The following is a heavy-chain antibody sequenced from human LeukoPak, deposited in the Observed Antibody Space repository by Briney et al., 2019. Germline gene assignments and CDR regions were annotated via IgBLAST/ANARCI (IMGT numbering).Heavy chain of an antibody. J-gene: IGHJ4*02. V-gene: IGHV4-34*01. CDR3: ARPRLLYGSGPILV. CDR2: MSHSGYP. CDR1: GGSFSGYS. D-gene: IGHD3-10*01. Sequence: SETLSLTCAVYGGSFSGYSWTWIRQPPGKGLEWIGEMSHSGYPNYNPSLKSRVAISVDTSKNQFSLNLTSVTAGDTAVYYCARPRLLYGSGPILVWGQGNLVTVSS.